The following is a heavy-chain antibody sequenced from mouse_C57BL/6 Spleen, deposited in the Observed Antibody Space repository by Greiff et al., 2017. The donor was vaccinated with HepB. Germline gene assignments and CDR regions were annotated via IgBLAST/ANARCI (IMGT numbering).Heavy chain of an antibody. CDR1: GYTFTSYW. D-gene: IGHD2-5*01. Sequence: QVQLQQPGAELVKPGASVKMSCKASGYTFTSYWITWVKQRPGQGLEWIGDIYPGSGSTNYNEKFKSKATLTVDTSSSTAYMQLSSLTSEDSAVYYCARAYYSNYWFAYWGQGTLVTVSA. V-gene: IGHV1-55*01. CDR2: IYPGSGST. J-gene: IGHJ3*01. CDR3: ARAYYSNYWFAY.